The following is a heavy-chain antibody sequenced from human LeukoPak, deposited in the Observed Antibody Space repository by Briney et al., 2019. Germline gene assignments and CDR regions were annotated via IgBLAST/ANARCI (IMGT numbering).Heavy chain of an antibody. CDR2: INPNSAGT. V-gene: IGHV1-2*02. D-gene: IGHD6-13*01. J-gene: IGHJ4*02. Sequence: VASVKVSCKASAYIFTGYYIHWVRQAPGQGLEWMGWINPNSAGTNYEQKFQGRVTMTRDTSISTAYMELSRLRSDDTAVYYCAIIAAAGYFDYWGQGTLVTVSS. CDR3: AIIAAAGYFDY. CDR1: AYIFTGYY.